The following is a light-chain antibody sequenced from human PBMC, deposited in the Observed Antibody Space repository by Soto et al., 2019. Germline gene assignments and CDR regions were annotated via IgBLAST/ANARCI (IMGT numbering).Light chain of an antibody. CDR2: DVS. Sequence: QYVLTQPRSVSGSPGQSVTISCTGTSSDVGGYNYVTWYQQHPGKVPKLMIYDVSKRPSGVPDRFSGSKSGNTASLTISGLQAEDEADYYCCSYAGSYTLYVFGTGTKLTVL. V-gene: IGLV2-11*01. CDR1: SSDVGGYNY. J-gene: IGLJ1*01. CDR3: CSYAGSYTLYV.